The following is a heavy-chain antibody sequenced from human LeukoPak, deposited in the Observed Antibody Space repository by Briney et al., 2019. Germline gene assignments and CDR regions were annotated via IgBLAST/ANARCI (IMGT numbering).Heavy chain of an antibody. D-gene: IGHD3-10*02. CDR2: IYYSGST. J-gene: IGHJ3*02. Sequence: NPSETLSLTCTVSGGSISSYYWSWIRQPPGKGLEWIGYIYYSGSTNYNPSLKSRVTISVDTSKNQFSLKLSSVTAADTAVYYCARERTMIGTAFDIWGQGIMVTVSS. V-gene: IGHV4-59*01. CDR3: ARERTMIGTAFDI. CDR1: GGSISSYY.